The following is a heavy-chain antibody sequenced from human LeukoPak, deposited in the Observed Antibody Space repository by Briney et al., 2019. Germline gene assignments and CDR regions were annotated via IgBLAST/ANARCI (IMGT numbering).Heavy chain of an antibody. CDR3: ARLGSGSNY. CDR1: GDSVSSNSAA. V-gene: IGHV6-1*01. J-gene: IGHJ4*02. Sequence: SQTLSLTCAISGDSVSSNSAAWIWIRQSPSRGLEWLGRTYYRSKWYTEYAVSVKSRVTINPDTSKNQFSLQLSSVNPEDTAVYYCARLGSGSNYWGQGTLVTVSS. CDR2: TYYRSKWYT. D-gene: IGHD3-10*01.